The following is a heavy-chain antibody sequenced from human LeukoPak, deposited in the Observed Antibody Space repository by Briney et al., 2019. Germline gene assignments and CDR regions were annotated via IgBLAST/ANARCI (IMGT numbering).Heavy chain of an antibody. J-gene: IGHJ3*02. V-gene: IGHV4-59*12. Sequence: SETLSLTCTVSGGSISSYYWSWIRQPPGKGLEWIGYIYYSGSTNYNPSLKSRVTISVDTSKNQFSLKLSSVTAADTAVYYCARDKSGMVRGVILRTDAFDIWGQGTMVTVSS. CDR2: IYYSGST. CDR1: GGSISSYY. CDR3: ARDKSGMVRGVILRTDAFDI. D-gene: IGHD3-10*01.